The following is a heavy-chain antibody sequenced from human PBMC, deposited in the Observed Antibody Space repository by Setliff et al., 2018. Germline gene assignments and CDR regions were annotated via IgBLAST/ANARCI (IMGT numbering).Heavy chain of an antibody. J-gene: IGHJ6*02. D-gene: IGHD5-18*01. CDR1: GGSISPYF. CDR3: VRDRTAYSYGLDV. Sequence: SETLSLTCTVSGGSISPYFWSWIRQSPGKGLEWIGYIYHNGNTNFNPSLKSRVTMSVDTSKNQFALNLRSVTAADTAVYYCVRDRTAYSYGLDVWGQGTTVTVSS. CDR2: IYHNGNT. V-gene: IGHV4-59*01.